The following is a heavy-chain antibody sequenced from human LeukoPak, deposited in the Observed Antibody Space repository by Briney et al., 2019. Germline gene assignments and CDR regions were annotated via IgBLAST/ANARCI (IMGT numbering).Heavy chain of an antibody. CDR2: IYWDDDK. CDR3: AHKDVGVVLFDY. V-gene: IGHV2-5*02. Sequence: SGPTLVKPTQTLTLTCTFSGFSLSTSGVGVGWIRQPPGKALEWLALIYWDDDKRSRPSLKSRLTITKDTSKNQVVLIMTNMDPVDTATYFCAHKDVGVVLFDYWGQGTLVTVFS. J-gene: IGHJ4*02. CDR1: GFSLSTSGVG. D-gene: IGHD1-26*01.